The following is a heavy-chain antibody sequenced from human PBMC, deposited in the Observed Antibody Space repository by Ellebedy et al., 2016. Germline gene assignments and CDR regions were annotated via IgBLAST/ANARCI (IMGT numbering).Heavy chain of an antibody. CDR1: GYTFMNHD. CDR3: ARGNHYYDSSGYHD. CDR2: ISTSNGDT. V-gene: IGHV1-18*01. J-gene: IGHJ4*02. D-gene: IGHD3-22*01. Sequence: ASVKVSCXASGYTFMNHDIIWVRQAPGQGLEWMGWISTSNGDTNYAQKLQGRVTMTTDPSTSTAYMELRSLRSDDTAVYYCARGNHYYDSSGYHDWGQGALVTVSS.